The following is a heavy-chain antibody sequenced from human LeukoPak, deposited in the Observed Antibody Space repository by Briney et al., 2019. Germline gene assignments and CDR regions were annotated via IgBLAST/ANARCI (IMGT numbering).Heavy chain of an antibody. J-gene: IGHJ4*02. D-gene: IGHD1-26*01. CDR3: ASIPGERELWVGFDY. CDR2: IIPILGIA. CDR1: GGTFSSYA. Sequence: ASVKVSCKASGGTFSSYAISWVRQAPGQGLEWMGRIIPILGIANYAQKFQGRVTITADKSTSTAYMELRSLRSEDTAVYYCASIPGERELWVGFDYWGQGTLVTVSS. V-gene: IGHV1-69*04.